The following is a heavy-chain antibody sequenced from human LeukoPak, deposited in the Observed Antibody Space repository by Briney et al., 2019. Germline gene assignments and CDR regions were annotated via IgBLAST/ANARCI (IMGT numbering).Heavy chain of an antibody. D-gene: IGHD1-26*01. CDR1: GGTFSSYA. CDR2: IIPIFGTA. CDR3: ATEGVGATLRGFDY. Sequence: ASVKVSCKASGGTFSSYAISWVRQAPGQGLEWMGGIIPIFGTANYAQKFQGRVTITADESTSTAYMELSSLRSEDTAVYYCATEGVGATLRGFDYWGQGTLVTVSS. J-gene: IGHJ4*02. V-gene: IGHV1-69*13.